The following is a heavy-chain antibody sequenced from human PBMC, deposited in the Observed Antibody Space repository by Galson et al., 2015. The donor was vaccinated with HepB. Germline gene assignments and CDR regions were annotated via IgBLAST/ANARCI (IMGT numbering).Heavy chain of an antibody. V-gene: IGHV4-34*01. CDR3: ARNRGGDSWDDAFDI. Sequence: SETLSLTCAVYGGSFSGYYWSWIRQPPGKGLEWIAAIYHRGDTYYNPSLQHRVTMSVDTFRNQFSLKMTSMTAADTAVYFCARNRGGDSWDDAFDIWGQGTKVTVSS. CDR2: IYHRGDT. D-gene: IGHD2-21*02. J-gene: IGHJ3*02. CDR1: GGSFSGYY.